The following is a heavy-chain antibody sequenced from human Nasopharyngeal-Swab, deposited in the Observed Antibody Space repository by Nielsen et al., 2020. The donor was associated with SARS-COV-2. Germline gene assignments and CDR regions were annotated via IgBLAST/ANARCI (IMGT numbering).Heavy chain of an antibody. Sequence: GGSLRLSCAASGFTFSSYWMSLVRQAPGKGLEWVAHIKQSGSGQDYVDSVKGRFTISSDKAKNSLSLQMNSLRAEDTAVYYCERYCSTTSCPRGFDYWGQGTLVTVSS. V-gene: IGHV3-7*01. J-gene: IGHJ4*02. CDR1: GFTFSSYW. CDR2: IKQSGSGQ. D-gene: IGHD2-2*01. CDR3: ERYCSTTSCPRGFDY.